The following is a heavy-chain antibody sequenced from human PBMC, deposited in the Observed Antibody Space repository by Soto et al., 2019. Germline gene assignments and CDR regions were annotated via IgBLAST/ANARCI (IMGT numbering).Heavy chain of an antibody. CDR1: GYTFTSYD. CDR2: MNPNSGNT. CDR3: ARDLGGWGSDRYAFDI. D-gene: IGHD3-16*02. V-gene: IGHV1-8*01. J-gene: IGHJ3*02. Sequence: ASVKVSCKASGYTFTSYDINWVRQATGQGLEWMGWMNPNSGNTGYAQKFQGRVTMTRNTSISTAYMELSSLRSEDTAVYYCARDLGGWGSDRYAFDIWGQGTMVTVSS.